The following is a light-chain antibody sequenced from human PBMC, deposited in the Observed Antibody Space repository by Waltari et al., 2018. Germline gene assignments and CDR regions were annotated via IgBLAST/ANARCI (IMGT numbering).Light chain of an antibody. CDR1: TSDVGNYDL. CDR2: EVL. J-gene: IGLJ1*01. Sequence: QSALTQPASVSGTPGQSITISCTGTTSDVGNYDLVSWYQHPPGKAPKLLICEVLKRPAGVSSRFSGSKSCSTASLIISGLQPDDEADYYCCSYAGRGTYVFGSGTKVTVL. CDR3: CSYAGRGTYV. V-gene: IGLV2-23*02.